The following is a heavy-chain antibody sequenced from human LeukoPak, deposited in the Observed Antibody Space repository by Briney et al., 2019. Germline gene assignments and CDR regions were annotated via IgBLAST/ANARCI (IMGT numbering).Heavy chain of an antibody. D-gene: IGHD1-7*01. V-gene: IGHV3-53*01. Sequence: GSLSPSCAASGFTVSSNYMSWVRQAPGRGLGWGPIIYSGGSTSYADSVKGRFTISRDNSKNTVYLQMDSLRAEDTAVYYCGRDSSAGITGWGQGTLVTVSS. J-gene: IGHJ4*02. CDR3: GRDSSAGITG. CDR2: IYSGGST. CDR1: GFTVSSNY.